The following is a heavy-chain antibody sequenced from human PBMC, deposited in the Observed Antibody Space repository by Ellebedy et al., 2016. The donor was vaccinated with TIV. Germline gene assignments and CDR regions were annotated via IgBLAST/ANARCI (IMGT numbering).Heavy chain of an antibody. D-gene: IGHD3-16*01. V-gene: IGHV1-58*02. CDR2: IVVGSGNT. Sequence: SVKVSXKASGYTFTSYAMHWVRQAPGQRLEWIGWIVVGSGNTNYAQKFQERVTITRDMSTSTAYMELSSLRSEDTAVYYCAAFRGGAFDIWGQGTMVTVSS. CDR3: AAFRGGAFDI. CDR1: GYTFTSYA. J-gene: IGHJ3*02.